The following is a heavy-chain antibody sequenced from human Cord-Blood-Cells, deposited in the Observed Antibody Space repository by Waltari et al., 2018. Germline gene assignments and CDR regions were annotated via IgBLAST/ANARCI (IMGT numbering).Heavy chain of an antibody. CDR1: GGSFSGYY. J-gene: IGHJ4*02. CDR3: ARGSGWGLFDY. CDR2: INHSGST. V-gene: IGHV4-34*01. Sequence: QVQLQQWGAGLLKPSETLSLTCAVYGGSFSGYYWSWIRQPPGKGLEWIGEINHSGSTNYNPSLRGRVTISVDTSKNQFSLKLSSVTAADTAVYYCARGSGWGLFDYWGQGTLVTVSS. D-gene: IGHD3-16*01.